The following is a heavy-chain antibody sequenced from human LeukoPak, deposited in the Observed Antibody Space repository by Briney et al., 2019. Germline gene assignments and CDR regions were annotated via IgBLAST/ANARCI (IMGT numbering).Heavy chain of an antibody. CDR3: ARARGYYDSSGYYDYFDY. Sequence: ASVKVSCKASGYTFTGYYMHWVRQAPGQGLEWMGWINPNSGGTNYAQKFQGRVTMTRDTSISTAYVELSRLRSDDTAVYYCARARGYYDSSGYYDYFDYWGQGTLVTVSS. CDR1: GYTFTGYY. CDR2: INPNSGGT. D-gene: IGHD3-22*01. V-gene: IGHV1-2*02. J-gene: IGHJ4*02.